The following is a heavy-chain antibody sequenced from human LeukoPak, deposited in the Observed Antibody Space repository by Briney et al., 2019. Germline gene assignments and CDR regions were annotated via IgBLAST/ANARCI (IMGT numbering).Heavy chain of an antibody. V-gene: IGHV3-23*01. CDR2: ISGSGDST. D-gene: IGHD5-12*01. J-gene: IGHJ4*02. Sequence: GGSLRLSCAASGFTFSSYAMSWVRQAPGKGLEWVSVISGSGDSTYYADSVEGRCTSSRDNSKDALYLQMNSLRAEDTAVYYCARVGCSGYDYDYWGQGTLVTVSS. CDR1: GFTFSSYA. CDR3: ARVGCSGYDYDY.